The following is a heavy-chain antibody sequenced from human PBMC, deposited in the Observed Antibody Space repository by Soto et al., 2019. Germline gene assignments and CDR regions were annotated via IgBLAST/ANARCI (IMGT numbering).Heavy chain of an antibody. D-gene: IGHD2-2*02. CDR2: IRSRANNYAT. Sequence: EVQLVKSGGGLVQPGGSLKLSCVGSGFIFGGSAIHWVRQASGKGLEWVGRIRSRANNYATSSAVSVRGRFTFSRDDSKNTAYLQMNTLKTDDTAVYYCCRGQGAPIGDYYYHGLDVWGQGTPVTVS. CDR3: CRGQGAPIGDYYYHGLDV. CDR1: GFIFGGSA. J-gene: IGHJ6*02. V-gene: IGHV3-73*02.